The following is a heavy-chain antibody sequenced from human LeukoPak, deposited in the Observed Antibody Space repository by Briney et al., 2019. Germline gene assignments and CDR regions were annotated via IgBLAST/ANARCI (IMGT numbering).Heavy chain of an antibody. J-gene: IGHJ4*02. CDR3: ARDWGKGDY. Sequence: PGGSLRLSCAASGFTFSSYSMNWVRQAPGKGLEWVAVISSEGSIQYSANSVKGRFTISRDNSKNTLYLQMNSLRAEDTAVYYCARDWGKGDYWGQGTLVTVSS. V-gene: IGHV3-30*03. D-gene: IGHD3-16*01. CDR1: GFTFSSYS. CDR2: ISSEGSIQ.